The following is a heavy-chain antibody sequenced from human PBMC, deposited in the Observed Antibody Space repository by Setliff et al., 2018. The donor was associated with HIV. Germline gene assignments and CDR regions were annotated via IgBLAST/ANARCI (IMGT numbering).Heavy chain of an antibody. V-gene: IGHV4-34*01. Sequence: PSETLSLTCAVYGGSFSGYYWTWIRQPPGKGLEWIGEITHSGSTNYNPSLGARVTISVDTSKNQFSLKLSSVTAADTAVYYCAKGVAGLQYYYYYMDVWGKGTTVTVSS. CDR2: ITHSGST. CDR3: AKGVAGLQYYYYYMDV. J-gene: IGHJ6*03. D-gene: IGHD6-19*01. CDR1: GGSFSGYY.